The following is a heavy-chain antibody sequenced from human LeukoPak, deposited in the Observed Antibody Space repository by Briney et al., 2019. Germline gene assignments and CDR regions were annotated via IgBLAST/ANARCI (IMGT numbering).Heavy chain of an antibody. CDR2: IYYSGST. CDR3: ARHPTAMVSFDY. D-gene: IGHD5-18*01. Sequence: SQTLSLTCTVSGGSISSGGYYWSWIRQHPGKGLEWIGYIYYSGSTYYNPSLKSRVTISVDTSKNQFSLKLSSVTAADTAVYHCARHPTAMVSFDYWGQGTLVTVSS. V-gene: IGHV4-31*03. J-gene: IGHJ4*02. CDR1: GGSISSGGYY.